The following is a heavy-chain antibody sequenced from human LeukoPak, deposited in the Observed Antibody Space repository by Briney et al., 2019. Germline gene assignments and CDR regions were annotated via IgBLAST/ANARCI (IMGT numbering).Heavy chain of an antibody. V-gene: IGHV3-33*01. CDR3: ARGGLYYYDSSGLPDY. J-gene: IGHJ4*02. CDR2: IWYDGSNK. D-gene: IGHD3-22*01. Sequence: GGSLRLSCAASGFTFSSYGMHWVRQAPGKGLEWVAVIWYDGSNKYYADSVKGRFTISRDNSKNTLYLQMNSLRAEDTAVYYCARGGLYYYDSSGLPDYWGQGTLVTVSS. CDR1: GFTFSSYG.